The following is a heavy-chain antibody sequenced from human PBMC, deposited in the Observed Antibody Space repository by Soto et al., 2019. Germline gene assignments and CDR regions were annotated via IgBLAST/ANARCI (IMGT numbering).Heavy chain of an antibody. CDR3: AKAKGRYSNGTGIDY. CDR2: INGGGGDT. V-gene: IGHV3-23*01. J-gene: IGHJ4*02. CDR1: GFTFSNYA. Sequence: GGSLRLSCAASGFTFSNYAMSWVRQAPGKGLEWVSAINGGGGDTFYADSVRGRFTISRDNSKNTLYLQMNSLRAEDTAVYYCAKAKGRYSNGTGIDYWGKASMVTVSS. D-gene: IGHD5-18*01.